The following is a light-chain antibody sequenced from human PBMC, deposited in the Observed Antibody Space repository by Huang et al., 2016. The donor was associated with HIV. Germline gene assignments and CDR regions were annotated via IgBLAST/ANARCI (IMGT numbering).Light chain of an antibody. Sequence: EIVLTQSPATLSFSPGERATLSCKASQSVSNYLAWYQQKPGQAPRLLIYDASNRATGIPARFSGSGSGTDFTLTISGLEPEDFAVYYCQQRSDWPTFGQGTRLEMK. V-gene: IGKV3-11*01. CDR1: QSVSNY. CDR3: QQRSDWPT. J-gene: IGKJ5*01. CDR2: DAS.